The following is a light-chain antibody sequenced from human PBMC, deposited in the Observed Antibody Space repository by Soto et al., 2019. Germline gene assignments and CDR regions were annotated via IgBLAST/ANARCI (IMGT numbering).Light chain of an antibody. J-gene: IGKJ5*01. CDR2: DVS. CDR3: QQYNNWPFS. V-gene: IGKV3-15*01. CDR1: QGVTTN. Sequence: EIVMTQSPASLSGSAGERVTLSCRAGQGVTTNFAWYQQKSGQSPRLLIYDVSTRATGVPARFSGTGSETDFNLTISGLQSEDSAVYFCQQYNNWPFSFGQGTRLEIK.